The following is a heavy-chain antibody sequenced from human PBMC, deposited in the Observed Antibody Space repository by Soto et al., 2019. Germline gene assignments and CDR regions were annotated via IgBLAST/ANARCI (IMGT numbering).Heavy chain of an antibody. V-gene: IGHV4-34*01. Sequence: ETLSLTCAVYGGSFSGYYWSWIRQPPGKGLEWIGEINHSGSTNYNPSLKSRVTISVDTSKNQFSLKLSSVTAADTAVYYCARDLGAAAPYYYGMDVWGQGTTVTVSS. CDR2: INHSGST. J-gene: IGHJ6*02. D-gene: IGHD6-13*01. CDR3: ARDLGAAAPYYYGMDV. CDR1: GGSFSGYY.